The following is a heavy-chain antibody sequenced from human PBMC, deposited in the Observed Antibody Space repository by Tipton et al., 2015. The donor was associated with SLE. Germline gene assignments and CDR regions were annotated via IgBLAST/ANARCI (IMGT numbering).Heavy chain of an antibody. J-gene: IGHJ5*02. CDR3: ARGASAAGTYL. CDR1: GGSVSSSSKY. D-gene: IGHD6-13*01. CDR2: IYYTGTTT. Sequence: LRLSCTVSGGSVSSSSKYWAWIRQPPGKGLEWIGSIYYTGTTTYYNSFLKSRVTMSVDTSKNQFSLRLTSVIAADTAVYYCARGASAAGTYLWGQGTLVTVSS. V-gene: IGHV4-39*07.